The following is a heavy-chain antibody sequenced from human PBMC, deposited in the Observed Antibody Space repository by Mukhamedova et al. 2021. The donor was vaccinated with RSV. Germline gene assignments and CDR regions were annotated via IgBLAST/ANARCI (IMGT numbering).Heavy chain of an antibody. J-gene: IGHJ4*02. V-gene: IGHV3-7*01. Sequence: GRGLEWVANIKQDGSEKYYVDSVKGRFTISRDNAINSLFLQMNSLSAEDTAVYYCARSRYCSSTSCYQDYCGQGTLVTVSS. D-gene: IGHD2-2*01. CDR3: ARSRYCSSTSCYQDY. CDR2: IKQDGSEK.